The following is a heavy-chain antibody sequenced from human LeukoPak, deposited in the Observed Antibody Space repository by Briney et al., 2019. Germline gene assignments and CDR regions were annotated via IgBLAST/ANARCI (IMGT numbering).Heavy chain of an antibody. D-gene: IGHD3-22*01. CDR3: ARLTTRGLYYFDY. CDR1: GYTFTGYH. V-gene: IGHV1-2*02. J-gene: IGHJ4*02. Sequence: ASVKVSCKASGYTFTGYHMHWVRQAPGQGLEWMGWINPNSGGTNYAQKFQGRVTMTRDTSISTAYMELSRLRSDDTAVYYCARLTTRGLYYFDYWGQGTLVTVSS. CDR2: INPNSGGT.